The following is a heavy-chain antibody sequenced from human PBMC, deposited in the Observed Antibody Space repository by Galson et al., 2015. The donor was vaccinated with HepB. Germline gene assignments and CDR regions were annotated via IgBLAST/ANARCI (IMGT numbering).Heavy chain of an antibody. J-gene: IGHJ4*02. CDR2: IQPYTGNP. V-gene: IGHV7-4-1*01. CDR1: GYTFSAYA. Sequence: SVKVSCKASGYTFSAYAINWVRQAPGQGLEWMGWIQPYTGNPTYVQDFTGRFVFSLDSSVTTAYLQIDSLKAEDTAVYYCAREPSASSGFDSWGQGTLVTVSS. D-gene: IGHD6-6*01. CDR3: AREPSASSGFDS.